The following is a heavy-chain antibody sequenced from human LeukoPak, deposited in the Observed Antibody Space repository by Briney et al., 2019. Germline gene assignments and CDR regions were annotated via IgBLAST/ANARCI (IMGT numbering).Heavy chain of an antibody. CDR3: ARVGGGYPRHDAFDY. CDR1: GGSISSGDYY. D-gene: IGHD5-12*01. CDR2: IYYSGST. J-gene: IGHJ4*02. Sequence: SETLSLTCTVSGGSISSGDYYWSWLRQPPGQGLEWIGYIYYSGSTYYNPSLKSRVTISVDTSKNQFSLKLSSVTAADTAVYYCARVGGGYPRHDAFDYWGQGTLVTVSS. V-gene: IGHV4-30-4*01.